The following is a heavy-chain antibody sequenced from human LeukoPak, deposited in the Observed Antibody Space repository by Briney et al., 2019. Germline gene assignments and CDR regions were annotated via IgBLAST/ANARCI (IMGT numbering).Heavy chain of an antibody. CDR1: GYSFTTYW. J-gene: IGHJ4*02. Sequence: GESLKISCKGSGYSFTTYWIGWMRQMPGRGLEWMAIITPGNSDTQYSPSLQGQVTISADKSISTAYQQWSSLKASDSAMYYCATRIDGTYYWGQGTLVTVSP. D-gene: IGHD1-26*01. CDR2: ITPGNSDT. V-gene: IGHV5-51*01. CDR3: ATRIDGTYY.